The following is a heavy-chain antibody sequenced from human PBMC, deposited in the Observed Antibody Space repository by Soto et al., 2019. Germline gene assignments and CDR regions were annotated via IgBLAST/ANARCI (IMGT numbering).Heavy chain of an antibody. CDR1: GYSFFNYG. J-gene: IGHJ4*02. V-gene: IGHV1-18*04. Sequence: QGQLVQSGVEVKKPGASVKVSCKASGYSFFNYGIGWVRQAPGQGLEWMGWITVNSGNTNYPQKFQGRVTMTTDTSTNTGYMELRSLTSDDTAVYYCGRGLGGGWYYFDYWGPGTLVTVSS. CDR3: GRGLGGGWYYFDY. CDR2: ITVNSGNT. D-gene: IGHD6-19*01.